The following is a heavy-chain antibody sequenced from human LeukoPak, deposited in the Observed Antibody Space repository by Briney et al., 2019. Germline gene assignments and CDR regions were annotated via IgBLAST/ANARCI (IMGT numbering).Heavy chain of an antibody. V-gene: IGHV4-34*01. CDR3: ARGTRSSSSGWYRG. D-gene: IGHD6-19*01. CDR1: GGSFSGYY. J-gene: IGHJ4*02. Sequence: SETLSLTCAVYGGSFSGYYRSWIRQPPGKGLEWIGEINHSGSTNYNPSLKSRVTISVDTSKNQFSLKLSSVTAADTAVYYCARGTRSSSSGWYRGWGQGTLVTVSS. CDR2: INHSGST.